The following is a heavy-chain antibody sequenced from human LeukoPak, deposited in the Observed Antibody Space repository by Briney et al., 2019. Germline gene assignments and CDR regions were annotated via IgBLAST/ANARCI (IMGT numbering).Heavy chain of an antibody. Sequence: SETLSLTCAVYGGSFSGYYWSWIRQPPGKGLEWIGEINHSGSTNYNPSLKSRVTISVDTSKSQFSLKLSSVTAADTAVYYCARDQLGGALNNWLDPWGQGALVTVSS. CDR2: INHSGST. CDR3: ARDQLGGALNNWLDP. J-gene: IGHJ5*02. D-gene: IGHD5-24*01. V-gene: IGHV4-34*01. CDR1: GGSFSGYY.